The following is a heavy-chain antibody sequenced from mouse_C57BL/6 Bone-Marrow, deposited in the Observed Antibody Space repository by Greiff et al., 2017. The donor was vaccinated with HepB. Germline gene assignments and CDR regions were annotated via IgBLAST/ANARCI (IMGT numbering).Heavy chain of an antibody. D-gene: IGHD1-1*02. CDR1: GFTFSSYA. J-gene: IGHJ3*01. Sequence: EVQLVESGGGLVKPGGSLKLSCAASGFTFSSYAMSWVRQTPEKRLEWVATISDGGSYTYYPDNVKGRFTISRYNAKHNLYLQMSHLKSEDTAMYYCARDYAWFAYWGQGTLVTVSA. V-gene: IGHV5-4*01. CDR2: ISDGGSYT. CDR3: ARDYAWFAY.